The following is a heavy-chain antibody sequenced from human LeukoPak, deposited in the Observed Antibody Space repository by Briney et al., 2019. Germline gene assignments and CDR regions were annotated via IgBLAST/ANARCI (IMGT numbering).Heavy chain of an antibody. CDR2: IYTSGST. V-gene: IGHV4-61*02. Sequence: ASETLSLTCTVSGGSISSSSYHWSWIRQPAGKGLEWIGRIYTSGSTNYNPSLKSRVTMSVDTSKNQFSLKLSSVTAADTAVYYCARDDYDILTGYETREHWFDPWGQGTLVTVSS. D-gene: IGHD3-9*01. CDR1: GGSISSSSYH. J-gene: IGHJ5*02. CDR3: ARDDYDILTGYETREHWFDP.